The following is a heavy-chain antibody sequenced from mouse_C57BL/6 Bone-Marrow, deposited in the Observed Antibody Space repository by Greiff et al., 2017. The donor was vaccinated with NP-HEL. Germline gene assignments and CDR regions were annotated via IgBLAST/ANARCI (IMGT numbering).Heavy chain of an antibody. CDR1: GYAFTNYL. Sequence: QVQLQQSGAELVRPGTSVKVSCKASGYAFTNYLIEWVKQRPGQGLEWIGVINPGSGGTNYNEKFKGKATLTADKSSSTAYMQLSSLTSEDSAVYFCARDGYYGSSYPDYWGQGITLTVSS. V-gene: IGHV1-54*01. D-gene: IGHD1-1*01. J-gene: IGHJ2*01. CDR3: ARDGYYGSSYPDY. CDR2: INPGSGGT.